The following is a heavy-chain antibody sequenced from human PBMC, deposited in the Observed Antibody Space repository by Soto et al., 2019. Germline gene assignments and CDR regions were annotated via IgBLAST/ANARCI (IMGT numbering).Heavy chain of an antibody. CDR3: AKDALIWFGELGHIYYYMDV. D-gene: IGHD3-10*01. CDR1: GFTFSSYA. J-gene: IGHJ6*03. V-gene: IGHV3-23*01. Sequence: GGSLRLSCAASGFTFSSYAMSWVRQAPGKGLEWVSAISGSGGSTYYADSVKGRFTISRDNSKNTLYLQMNSLRAEDTAVYYCAKDALIWFGELGHIYYYMDVWGKGTTVTVSS. CDR2: ISGSGGST.